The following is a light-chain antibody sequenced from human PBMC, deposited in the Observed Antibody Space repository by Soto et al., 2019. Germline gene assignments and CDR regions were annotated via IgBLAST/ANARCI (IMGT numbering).Light chain of an antibody. CDR1: NSNIGTNT. V-gene: IGLV1-44*01. J-gene: IGLJ2*01. Sequence: QSVLTQSPSTSGTPGQRVSISCSGSNSNIGTNTVNWYQQLPRAAPKLLIYNNNQRPSGVPDRFSGSKSGTSASLAISGLQSEDEAEYYCAAWDDSLNGHVVFGGGTKLTVL. CDR2: NNN. CDR3: AAWDDSLNGHVV.